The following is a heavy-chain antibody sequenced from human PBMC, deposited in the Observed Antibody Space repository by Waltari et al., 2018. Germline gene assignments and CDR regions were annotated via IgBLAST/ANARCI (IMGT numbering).Heavy chain of an antibody. V-gene: IGHV3-23*03. CDR1: GFTFSSYA. J-gene: IGHJ3*02. D-gene: IGHD3-22*01. CDR2: IYSGGST. CDR3: AKSRYYDSSGYYFDAFDI. Sequence: EVQLLESGGGLVQPGGSLRLSCAASGFTFSSYAMSWVRQAPGKGLEWVSVIYSGGSTYYADSVKGRFTIARDNSKNTLYLQMNSLRAEDTAVYYCAKSRYYDSSGYYFDAFDIWGQGTMVTVP.